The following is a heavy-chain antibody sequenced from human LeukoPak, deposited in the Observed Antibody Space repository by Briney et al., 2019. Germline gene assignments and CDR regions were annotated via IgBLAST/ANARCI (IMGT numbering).Heavy chain of an antibody. CDR1: GYTFTAYH. CDR3: ARDAYCGGDCSLPGGDH. Sequence: ASVKVSCKASGYTFTAYHMHWVRQSPGQGLEWMGWINPNSGGTNYAQNFQGRVTMTSDTSISTAYMDLYRLTPDDTAVYYCARDAYCGGDCSLPGGDHWGQGTLVTVSS. D-gene: IGHD2-21*02. V-gene: IGHV1-2*02. CDR2: INPNSGGT. J-gene: IGHJ4*02.